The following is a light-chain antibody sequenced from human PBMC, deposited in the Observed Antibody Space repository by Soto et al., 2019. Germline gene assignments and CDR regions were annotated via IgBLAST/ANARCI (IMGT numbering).Light chain of an antibody. CDR2: ATS. Sequence: QMTQSPSSLSAFVGDRVTITGRASQVIAPYLAWFQQKPGKVPKLLIYATSTLQSGVPSRFSGSGSGTDFTLTINGRQPEDVGTYYCQKYNSAPLTFGGGTKVEI. CDR1: QVIAPY. CDR3: QKYNSAPLT. V-gene: IGKV1-27*01. J-gene: IGKJ4*01.